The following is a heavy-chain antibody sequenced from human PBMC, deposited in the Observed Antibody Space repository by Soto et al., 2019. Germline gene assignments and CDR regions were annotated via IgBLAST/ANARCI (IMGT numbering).Heavy chain of an antibody. Sequence: SVKVSCKASGGTFSSYAISWVRQAPGQGLEWMGGIIPIFGTANYAQKFQGRVTITADEPTSTAYMELRSLRSDDTAVYYCARAPRYYYDSSGYYRDDYWGQGTLVTVSS. D-gene: IGHD3-22*01. CDR2: IIPIFGTA. V-gene: IGHV1-69*13. CDR1: GGTFSSYA. CDR3: ARAPRYYYDSSGYYRDDY. J-gene: IGHJ4*02.